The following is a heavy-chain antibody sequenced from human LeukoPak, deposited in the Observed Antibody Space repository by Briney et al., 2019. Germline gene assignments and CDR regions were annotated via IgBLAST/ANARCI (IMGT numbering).Heavy chain of an antibody. V-gene: IGHV3-7*03. Sequence: PGGSLRLSCAACGFTFSSYWMHWVRQAPGQGLEWVANIKQDESEKYYVDSVKGRFTLSRDNAKNSLYLQMNSLRAEDTAVYYCVKDPRGQYYYDSSAYLDWGQGTLVTVSS. CDR2: IKQDESEK. D-gene: IGHD3-22*01. CDR3: VKDPRGQYYYDSSAYLD. J-gene: IGHJ4*02. CDR1: GFTFSSYW.